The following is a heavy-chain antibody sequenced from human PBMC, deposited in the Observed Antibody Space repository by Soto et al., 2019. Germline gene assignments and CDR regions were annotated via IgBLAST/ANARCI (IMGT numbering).Heavy chain of an antibody. V-gene: IGHV2-5*02. CDR3: VHRSDPLRRHYFDY. CDR1: GFSLSTTGVF. J-gene: IGHJ4*02. CDR2: IYWADDK. Sequence: QITLRESGPTLVKHTQTLTLTCTFSGFSLSTTGVFVGWIRQPPGKALEWLALIYWADDKRYSPSLRSRLTVTKDTSKNQVLLTMTNMDPVDTATYYCVHRSDPLRRHYFDYWGQGTLVTVSS. D-gene: IGHD2-15*01.